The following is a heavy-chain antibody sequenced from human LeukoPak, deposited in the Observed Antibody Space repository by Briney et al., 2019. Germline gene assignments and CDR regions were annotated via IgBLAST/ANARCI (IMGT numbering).Heavy chain of an antibody. CDR3: ARLGKDYYGMDV. J-gene: IGHJ6*02. CDR1: GFTFSSYD. Sequence: GGSLRLSCAASGFTFSSYDMHWVRQATGKGLEWVSAIGTAGDTYYPGSVKGRFTISRENAKNSSYLQMNSLRAGDTAVYYCARLGKDYYGMDVWGQGTTVTVSS. V-gene: IGHV3-13*01. CDR2: IGTAGDT.